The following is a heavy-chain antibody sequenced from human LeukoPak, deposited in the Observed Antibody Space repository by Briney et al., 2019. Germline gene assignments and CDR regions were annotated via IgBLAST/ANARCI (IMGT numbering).Heavy chain of an antibody. CDR2: IYYSGST. V-gene: IGHV4-31*03. CDR1: GGSISSGGYY. Sequence: TLSLTCTVSGGSISSGGYYWSWIRQHPGKGLEWIGYIYYSGSTYYNPSLKSRVTISVDTSKNQFSLKLSSVTAADTAVYYCARDSGSGWTGHYFDYWGQGTLVTVSS. D-gene: IGHD6-19*01. CDR3: ARDSGSGWTGHYFDY. J-gene: IGHJ4*02.